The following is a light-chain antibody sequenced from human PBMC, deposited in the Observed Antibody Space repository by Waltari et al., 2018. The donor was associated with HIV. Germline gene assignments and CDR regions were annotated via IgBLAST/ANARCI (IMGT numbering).Light chain of an antibody. V-gene: IGLV4-69*01. CDR2: SNRDGSH. CDR1: SGHSSYT. J-gene: IGLJ2*01. CDR3: QTWATGVQV. Sequence: QLVLTQSPSASASLGASVKLTCTLRSGHSSYTIAWHHQQPEKDPRYLMKSNRDGSHTKGDGISDRFSGSSSGTERYLTISSLQSEDEADYYCQTWATGVQVFGGGTKLTVL.